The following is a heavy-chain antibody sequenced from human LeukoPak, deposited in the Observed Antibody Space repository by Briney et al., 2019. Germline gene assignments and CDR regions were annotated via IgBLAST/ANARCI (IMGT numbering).Heavy chain of an antibody. CDR2: ISAYNGNT. CDR3: ATANIYSGYDGRFDY. CDR1: GYTFTSYG. D-gene: IGHD5-12*01. V-gene: IGHV1-18*01. Sequence: ASVKVSCKASGYTFTSYGISWVRQAPGQGLEWMGWISAYNGNTNYAQKLQGRVTMTTDTSTSTAYMELSSLRSEDTAVYYCATANIYSGYDGRFDYWGQGTLVTVSS. J-gene: IGHJ4*02.